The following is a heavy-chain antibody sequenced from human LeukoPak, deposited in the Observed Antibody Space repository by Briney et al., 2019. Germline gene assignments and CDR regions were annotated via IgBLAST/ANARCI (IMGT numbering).Heavy chain of an antibody. CDR3: ARGAAYCGGDCRKPFDY. V-gene: IGHV1-69*05. Sequence: GSSVKVSCKASGGTFSSYAISWARQAPGQGLEWMGRIIPIFGTANYAQKFQGRVTITTDESTSTAYMELSSLRSEDTAVYYCARGAAYCGGDCRKPFDYWGQGTLVTVSS. CDR1: GGTFSSYA. CDR2: IIPIFGTA. D-gene: IGHD2-21*02. J-gene: IGHJ4*02.